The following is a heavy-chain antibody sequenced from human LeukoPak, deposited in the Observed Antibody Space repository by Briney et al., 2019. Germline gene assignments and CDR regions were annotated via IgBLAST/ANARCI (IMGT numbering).Heavy chain of an antibody. CDR1: GFTFRDYT. D-gene: IGHD6-13*01. CDR3: STDWGYSNSGVFDF. Sequence: PGGSLRLSCKTSGFTFRDYTMTWLRQAPGRGLEWVGFIRSKAYGETTEYAASVKGRFAISRDDSKSIAYLRMNSLTADDTAMYYCSTDWGYSNSGVFDFWGQGTLVTYSS. CDR2: IRSKAYGETT. V-gene: IGHV3-49*03. J-gene: IGHJ4*02.